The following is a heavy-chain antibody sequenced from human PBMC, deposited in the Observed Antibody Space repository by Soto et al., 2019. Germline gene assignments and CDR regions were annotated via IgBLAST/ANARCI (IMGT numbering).Heavy chain of an antibody. CDR3: ARPYSSGWYGDLDY. J-gene: IGHJ4*02. CDR2: ISYDGSNK. Sequence: RRLSCTASGFAFSSYAMHWVRQAPGKGLEWVAVISYDGSNKYYADSVKGRFTISRDNSKNTMYLQMNSLRVEDTAVYYCARPYSSGWYGDLDYWGQGXLVTVYS. V-gene: IGHV3-30-3*01. CDR1: GFAFSSYA. D-gene: IGHD6-19*01.